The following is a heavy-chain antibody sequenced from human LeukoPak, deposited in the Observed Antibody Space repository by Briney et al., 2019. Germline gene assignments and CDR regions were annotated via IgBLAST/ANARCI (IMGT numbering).Heavy chain of an antibody. D-gene: IGHD5-12*01. V-gene: IGHV3-21*01. CDR3: ARMIVATRAFDY. CDR2: ISSSSSYI. CDR1: GFTFSSYE. Sequence: GGSLRLSCAASGFTFSSYEMNWVRQAPGKGLEWVSSISSSSSYIYYADSVKGRFTISRDNAKNSLYLQMNSLRAEDTAVYYCARMIVATRAFDYWGQGTLVTVSS. J-gene: IGHJ4*02.